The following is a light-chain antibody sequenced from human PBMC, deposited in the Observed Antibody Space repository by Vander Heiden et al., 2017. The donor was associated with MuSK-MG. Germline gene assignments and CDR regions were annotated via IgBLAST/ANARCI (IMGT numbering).Light chain of an antibody. Sequence: QSALTQPAPVSGSPGQSLTISCTGRSSDVGYYNYVSWYQQHPDKAPKLLIFDVNSRPSGMSDRVSASKSDNTASLTISGLQAEDEATYYCSSLTTTGAVVIGGGTKVTVL. V-gene: IGLV2-14*03. CDR2: DVN. CDR1: SSDVGYYNY. J-gene: IGLJ2*01. CDR3: SSLTTTGAVV.